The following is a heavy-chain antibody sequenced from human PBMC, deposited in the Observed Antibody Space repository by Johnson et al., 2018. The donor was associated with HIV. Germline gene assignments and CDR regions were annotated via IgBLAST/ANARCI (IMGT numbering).Heavy chain of an antibody. D-gene: IGHD2-2*01. CDR2: IYSGGST. V-gene: IGHV3-53*01. J-gene: IGHJ3*02. CDR3: AKDLSVVVPAAPDAFDI. CDR1: GFTVSSNY. Sequence: VQLVESGGGLIQPGGSLRLSCAASGFTVSSNYMSWVRQAPGKGLEWVSVIYSGGSTYYADSVKGRFTISRDNSKNTLYLQMNSLRAEDTAVYYCAKDLSVVVPAAPDAFDIWGQGTMVTVSS.